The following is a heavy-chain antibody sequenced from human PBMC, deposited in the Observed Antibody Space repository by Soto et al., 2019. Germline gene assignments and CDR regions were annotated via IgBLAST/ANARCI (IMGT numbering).Heavy chain of an antibody. D-gene: IGHD6-13*01. CDR2: ISGSGGST. CDR3: AKARRKSWYLNYFDY. Sequence: EVQLLESGGGLVQPGGSLRLSCAASGFTFSSYAMRWVRQAPGKGLEWVSAISGSGGSTYYADSVKGRFTISRDNSKNTLYLQMNSLRAEDTAVYYCAKARRKSWYLNYFDYWGQGTLVTVSS. J-gene: IGHJ4*02. CDR1: GFTFSSYA. V-gene: IGHV3-23*01.